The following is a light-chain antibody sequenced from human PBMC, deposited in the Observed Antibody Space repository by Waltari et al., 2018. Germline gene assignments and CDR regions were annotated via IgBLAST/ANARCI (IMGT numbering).Light chain of an antibody. V-gene: IGKV1-NL1*01. CDR2: ASS. CDR1: QGISNS. Sequence: DIQMTQSPSSLSASVGDRVTITCRASQGISNSLAWYQQKPGKAPKLLLDASSTLESGVPSRFSGSGSGTDYTLTISSLQPEDFATYYCEQYFSTPPCTFGQGTKLEI. CDR3: EQYFSTPPCT. J-gene: IGKJ2*02.